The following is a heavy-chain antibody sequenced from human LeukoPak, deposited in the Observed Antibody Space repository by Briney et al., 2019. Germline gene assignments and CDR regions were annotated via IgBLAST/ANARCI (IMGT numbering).Heavy chain of an antibody. D-gene: IGHD3-3*01. Sequence: QPGRSLILSCASSGFTFSSYAMHWVRQAPGKGLEWVAVISYDGSNKYYAYSVKGRFTISRDNSKNTLYLQMNSLRAEDTAVYYCARGPRGTIFGVVTLYYFDYWGQGTLVTVSS. J-gene: IGHJ4*02. CDR3: ARGPRGTIFGVVTLYYFDY. CDR1: GFTFSSYA. V-gene: IGHV3-30*04. CDR2: ISYDGSNK.